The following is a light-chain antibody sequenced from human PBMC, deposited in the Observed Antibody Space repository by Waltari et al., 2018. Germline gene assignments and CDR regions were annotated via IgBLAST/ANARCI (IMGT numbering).Light chain of an antibody. CDR1: QNIYNY. J-gene: IGKJ1*01. CDR3: QQNYHTPRT. Sequence: DFQMTQSPSSLSASVGDRVTITCRTSQNIYNYLNWYQQKPGKAPNLLIYAASTLQSGVPSRFRGSGSGTDITLNITGLQPEDFATYYCQQNYHTPRTFGQGTKVEFK. CDR2: AAS. V-gene: IGKV1-39*01.